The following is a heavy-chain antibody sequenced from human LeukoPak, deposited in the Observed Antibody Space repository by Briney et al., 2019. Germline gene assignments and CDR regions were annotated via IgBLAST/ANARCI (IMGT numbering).Heavy chain of an antibody. D-gene: IGHD2-2*01. CDR3: ARAQVVPAPGDP. CDR2: ISAYNGNT. Sequence: ASVKVSCKASGYTFASYGISWVRQAPGQGLEWMGWISAYNGNTKYAQKLQGRVTMTTDTSTSTAYMELRSLRSDDTAVYYCARAQVVPAPGDPWGQGTLVTVSS. V-gene: IGHV1-18*01. CDR1: GYTFASYG. J-gene: IGHJ5*02.